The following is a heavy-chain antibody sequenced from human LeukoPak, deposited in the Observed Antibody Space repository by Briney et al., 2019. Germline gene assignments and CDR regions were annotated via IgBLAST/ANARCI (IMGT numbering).Heavy chain of an antibody. CDR2: ISGSGSNT. CDR1: GFTFSSYG. Sequence: GGSLRLSCAASGFTFSSYGMSWVRQAPGKGLEWVSSISGSGSNTFYADSVKGRFTISRDNSKNTLYLQMNSLRAEDTAVYYCARVMYSSGWSFDYWGQGTLVTVSS. CDR3: ARVMYSSGWSFDY. J-gene: IGHJ4*02. V-gene: IGHV3-23*01. D-gene: IGHD6-19*01.